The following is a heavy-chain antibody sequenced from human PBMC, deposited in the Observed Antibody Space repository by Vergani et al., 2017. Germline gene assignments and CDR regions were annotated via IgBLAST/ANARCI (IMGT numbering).Heavy chain of an antibody. CDR2: ISAYNGNT. CDR3: AREKKGGDEGYYYYYDGMDV. D-gene: IGHD3-16*01. Sequence: QVQLVQSGAEVKKPGASVKVSCKASGYTFTSYGISWVRQAPGQGLEWMGWISAYNGNTNYAQKLQGRVTMTTDTSTSTAYMELRSMRSDDTAVYYCAREKKGGDEGYYYYYDGMDVWGQGTTVTVSS. J-gene: IGHJ6*02. CDR1: GYTFTSYG. V-gene: IGHV1-18*01.